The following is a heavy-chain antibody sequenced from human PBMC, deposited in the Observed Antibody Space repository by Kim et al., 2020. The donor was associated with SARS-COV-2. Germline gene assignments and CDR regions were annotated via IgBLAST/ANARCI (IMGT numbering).Heavy chain of an antibody. V-gene: IGHV3-30-3*01. J-gene: IGHJ3*02. CDR2: ISYDGSNK. CDR1: EFTFSSYA. Sequence: GGSLRLSCAVSEFTFSSYAMHWVRQAPGKGLEWVALISYDGSNKYYADSVKGRFTISRDNSNNTLYLQMDSLRVEDTAVYYCTRGDGLVWVGDLLLGSGYDFPAFDMWGQGTMVTVSS. D-gene: IGHD5-12*01. CDR3: TRGDGLVWVGDLLLGSGYDFPAFDM.